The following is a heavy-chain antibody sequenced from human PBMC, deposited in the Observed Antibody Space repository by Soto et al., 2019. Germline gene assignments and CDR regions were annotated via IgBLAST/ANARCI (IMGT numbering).Heavy chain of an antibody. J-gene: IGHJ4*02. CDR2: ISYDGSNK. CDR1: GFTFSSYG. Sequence: PGGSLRLSCAASGFTFSSYGMHWVRQAPGKGLEWVAVISYDGSNKYYADSVKGRFTISRDNSKNTLYLQMNSLRAEDTAVYYCAKDPSPSRDGYKRGPRFDYWGQGTLVTVSS. V-gene: IGHV3-30*18. CDR3: AKDPSPSRDGYKRGPRFDY. D-gene: IGHD5-12*01.